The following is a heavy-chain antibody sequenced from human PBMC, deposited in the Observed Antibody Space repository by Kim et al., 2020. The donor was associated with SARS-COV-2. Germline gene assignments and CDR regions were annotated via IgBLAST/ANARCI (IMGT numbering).Heavy chain of an antibody. D-gene: IGHD1-1*01. V-gene: IGHV4-34*01. CDR2: IHYSGAT. CDR3: VRLSDDNGSDY. Sequence: SETLSLTCAVSGGSLSGYFWTWVRQPPGKGLEWIGEIHYSGATNYSPSLTGRVTMSLVMSKNQFSLMLRSVTAADTAVYYCVRLSDDNGSDYWEQGALVTVSS. CDR1: GGSLSGYF. J-gene: IGHJ4*01.